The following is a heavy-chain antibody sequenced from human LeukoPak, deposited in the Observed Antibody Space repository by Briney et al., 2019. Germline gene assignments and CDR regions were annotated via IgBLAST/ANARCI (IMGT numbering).Heavy chain of an antibody. CDR1: GYTFTSYD. D-gene: IGHD6-6*01. CDR2: MNPNSGNT. CDR3: ARRPIAARRDWFDP. J-gene: IGHJ5*02. Sequence: ASVKVSCKASGYTFTSYDINWVRQATGQGLEWMGWMNPNSGNTGYAQKFQGRVTMTRNTSISTAYMELSSLRSEDTAVYYCARRPIAARRDWFDPWGQGTLVTVSS. V-gene: IGHV1-8*01.